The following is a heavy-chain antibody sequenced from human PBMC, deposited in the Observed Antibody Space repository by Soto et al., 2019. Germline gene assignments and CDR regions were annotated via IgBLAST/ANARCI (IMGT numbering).Heavy chain of an antibody. CDR2: IRSEGYGGTT. D-gene: IGHD2-2*01. CDR3: ASLTSWSQEYYYGMDV. J-gene: IGHJ6*02. Sequence: SLRLSCTGSGFTFGDFGMSWFRQAPGKGLEWLSFIRSEGYGGTTESAASVRGRFITSRDDSKSIAYLQMNSLKTEDTAVYYCASLTSWSQEYYYGMDVWGQGTTVTSP. CDR1: GFTFGDFG. V-gene: IGHV3-49*03.